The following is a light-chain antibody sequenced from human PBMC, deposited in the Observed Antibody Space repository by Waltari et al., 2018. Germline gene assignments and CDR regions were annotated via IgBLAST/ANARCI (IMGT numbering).Light chain of an antibody. CDR1: SSDVGHNHY. Sequence: QSALTQPPSASGSPGQSVTILCTGTSSDVGHNHYVSWYQQRPGSAPTLIVYEVQKRPSGVPDRFSGSKSGNTAYLTVSGLQGEDEAEYFCSAYAGSNNLLFGGGTKLTVL. V-gene: IGLV2-8*01. CDR2: EVQ. J-gene: IGLJ3*02. CDR3: SAYAGSNNLL.